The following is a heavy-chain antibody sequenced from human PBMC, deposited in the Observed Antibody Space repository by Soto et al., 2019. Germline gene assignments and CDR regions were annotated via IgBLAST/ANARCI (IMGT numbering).Heavy chain of an antibody. D-gene: IGHD7-27*01. V-gene: IGHV4-59*11. CDR2: IYYNGNT. Sequence: QVQLQESGPGLVKPSETLSLTCTVSGGSISNHYWSWIRQPPGKGLEWIGYIYYNGNTNYNPSLKSRVTMSVDTSKNQISLRLSSGTAADTAVYYCTRANWYSEYWGQGTLVTVSS. CDR1: GGSISNHY. J-gene: IGHJ4*02. CDR3: TRANWYSEY.